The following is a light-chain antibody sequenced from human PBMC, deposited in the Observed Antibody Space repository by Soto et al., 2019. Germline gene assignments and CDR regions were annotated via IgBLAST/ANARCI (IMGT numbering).Light chain of an antibody. Sequence: EKVMTQSPATLSVSPGERATLSCRASQSVRSSLAWYQQKPGRAPRLLIYDASTRATGIPARFSGSGSGTDFTLAINRLEPEDSAVYYCQQYYSSPRTFGRGTKVDI. CDR3: QQYYSSPRT. V-gene: IGKV3-15*01. CDR2: DAS. CDR1: QSVRSS. J-gene: IGKJ1*01.